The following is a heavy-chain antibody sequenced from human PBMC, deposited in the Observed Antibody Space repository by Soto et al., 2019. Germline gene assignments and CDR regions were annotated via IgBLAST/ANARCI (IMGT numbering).Heavy chain of an antibody. V-gene: IGHV4-59*01. CDR3: ARESYYDSSGSQASYGMDV. Sequence: SETLSLTCTVSGGSISSYYWSWIRQPPGKGLEWIGYIYYSGSTNYNPSLKSRVTISVDTSKNQFSLKLSSVTAADTAVYYCARESYYDSSGSQASYGMDVWGQGTTVTVSS. J-gene: IGHJ6*02. CDR1: GGSISSYY. CDR2: IYYSGST. D-gene: IGHD3-22*01.